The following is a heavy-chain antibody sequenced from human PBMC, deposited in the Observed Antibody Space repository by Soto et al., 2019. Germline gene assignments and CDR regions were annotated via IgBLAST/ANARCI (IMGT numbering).Heavy chain of an antibody. CDR1: GYTFTSYG. Sequence: QVQLVQSGAEVKKPGASVKVSCKASGYTFTSYGISWVRQAPGQGLEWMGWISAYNGNTNYAQKLQGRVTMTTDTSTSTADMELRSLRSDDTAVYYCARDGGGGVVGVATNWGYYYGMDVWGQGTTVTVSS. V-gene: IGHV1-18*01. CDR3: ARDGGGGVVGVATNWGYYYGMDV. J-gene: IGHJ6*02. D-gene: IGHD3-16*02. CDR2: ISAYNGNT.